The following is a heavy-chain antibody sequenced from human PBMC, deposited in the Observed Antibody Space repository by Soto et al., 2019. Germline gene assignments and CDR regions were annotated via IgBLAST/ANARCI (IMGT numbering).Heavy chain of an antibody. J-gene: IGHJ4*02. CDR1: GFSLSNARMD. CDR2: IFWNDET. CDR3: ARTVARMDLDY. Sequence: QVTLKESGPVLVKPTETLTLTCTVSGFSLSNARMDVSWIRQPPGKALEWLAHIFWNDETAYSTSLKTRLTISKDTSKSQVVLTMANMDPADTATYYCARTVARMDLDYWGQGTLVTVSS. V-gene: IGHV2-26*02. D-gene: IGHD2-21*01.